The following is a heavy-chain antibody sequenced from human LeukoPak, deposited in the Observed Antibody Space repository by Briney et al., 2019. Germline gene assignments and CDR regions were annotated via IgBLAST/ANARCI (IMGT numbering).Heavy chain of an antibody. CDR2: ISGSGGRT. V-gene: IGHV3-23*01. J-gene: IGHJ4*02. CDR1: GFTFISYA. D-gene: IGHD5-12*01. CDR3: ATVDDIVAAIYFDY. Sequence: GGSLRLSCAASGFTFISYAMSWLRQAPGKGLEWVSGISGSGGRTYYADSVKGRFTISIDNSKNTLYLQMNSLRAEDTAVYYCATVDDIVAAIYFDYWGQGTLVTVSS.